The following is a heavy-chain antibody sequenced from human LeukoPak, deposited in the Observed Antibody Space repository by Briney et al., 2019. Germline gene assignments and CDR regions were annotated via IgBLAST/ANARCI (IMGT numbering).Heavy chain of an antibody. V-gene: IGHV4-34*01. CDR3: ARHYGP. CDR2: INHSGST. J-gene: IGHJ4*02. CDR1: GGSFSGYY. Sequence: SETPSLTCAVYGGSFSGYYWTYIRQPPGKGLEWIGEINHSGSTNYNPSLKSRVTISVDTSKNQFSLKLSSVTAADTAVYYCARHYGPWGQGTLVTVSS. D-gene: IGHD3-16*01.